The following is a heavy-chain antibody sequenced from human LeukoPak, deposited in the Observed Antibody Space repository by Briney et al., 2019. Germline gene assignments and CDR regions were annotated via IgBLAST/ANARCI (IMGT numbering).Heavy chain of an antibody. Sequence: GGSLRLSCAASGFTFSDYYMNWIRQAPGKGLEWVSYISSSGSPIYYADSVKGRFTISRDNAKNSLYLQMNSLRAEDTAVYYCAREVLRFLEWLPQYYFDYWGQGTLVTVSS. D-gene: IGHD3-3*01. J-gene: IGHJ4*02. V-gene: IGHV3-11*04. CDR2: ISSSGSPI. CDR3: AREVLRFLEWLPQYYFDY. CDR1: GFTFSDYY.